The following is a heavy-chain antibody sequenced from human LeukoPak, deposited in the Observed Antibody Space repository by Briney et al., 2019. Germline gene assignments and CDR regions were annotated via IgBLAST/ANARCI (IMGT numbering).Heavy chain of an antibody. D-gene: IGHD6-19*01. V-gene: IGHV3-9*01. CDR3: AKGARSGWYFIDY. CDR2: ISWNSGSI. CDR1: GFTYDDYA. J-gene: IGHJ4*02. Sequence: GGSLRLSCAASGFTYDDYAMHWVRQAPGKGLEWVSGISWNSGSIGYADSVKGRFTISRDNAKNSLYLQMNSLRAEDTALYYCAKGARSGWYFIDYWGQGILVTVSS.